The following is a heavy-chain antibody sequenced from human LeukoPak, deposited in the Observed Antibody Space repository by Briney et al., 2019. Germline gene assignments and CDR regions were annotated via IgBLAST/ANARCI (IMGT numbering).Heavy chain of an antibody. V-gene: IGHV3-7*01. CDR3: ARFCTSCSMSLFDF. CDR2: IKQDGSEK. Sequence: GGSLRLSCAASGFTFSSYWMSWVRQAPGKGLDWVSNIKQDGSEKYYVDSVRGRFTISRDNAKNSLYLQMNSLRAEDTAVYYCARFCTSCSMSLFDFWGQGTLVTVSS. CDR1: GFTFSSYW. D-gene: IGHD2-2*01. J-gene: IGHJ4*02.